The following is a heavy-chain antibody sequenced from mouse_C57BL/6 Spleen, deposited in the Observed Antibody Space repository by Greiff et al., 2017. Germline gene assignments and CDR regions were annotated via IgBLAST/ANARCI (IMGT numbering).Heavy chain of an antibody. CDR1: GFNIKDDY. V-gene: IGHV14-4*01. D-gene: IGHD4-1*01. J-gene: IGHJ4*01. CDR3: TSWDLYAMDY. CDR2: IDPENGDT. Sequence: EVQGVESGAELVRPGASVKLSCTASGFNIKDDYMHWVKQRPEQGLEWIGWIDPENGDTEYASKFQGKATITADTSSNTAYLQLSSLTSEDTAVYYCTSWDLYAMDYWGQGTSVTVSS.